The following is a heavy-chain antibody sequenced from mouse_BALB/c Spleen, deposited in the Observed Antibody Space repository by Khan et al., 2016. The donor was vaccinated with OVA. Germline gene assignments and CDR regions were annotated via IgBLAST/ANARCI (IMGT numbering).Heavy chain of an antibody. J-gene: IGHJ4*01. CDR1: AFSLTNFG. Sequence: QVQLKESGPGLVAPSQSLSITCTISAFSLTNFGVHWVRQPPGRGLEWLVVIWSDGSTTYNSSLKSRLSITKDNSNSQVFLKMNSLQTDDTSMYYCARQPYYNYYIMDYWGQGTSVTGSS. CDR2: IWSDGST. V-gene: IGHV2-6-1*01. CDR3: ARQPYYNYYIMDY. D-gene: IGHD2-12*01.